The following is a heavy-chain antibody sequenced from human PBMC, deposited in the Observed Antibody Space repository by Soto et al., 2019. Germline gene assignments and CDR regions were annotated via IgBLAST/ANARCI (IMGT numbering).Heavy chain of an antibody. Sequence: PDTLSPTCTVSGGSISSSSYYWGWIRQPPGKGLEWIGSIYYSGSTYYNPSLKSRVTISVDTSKNQFSLKLSSVTAADTAVYYCAKSSGSYYVYWGQGTLVTVSS. J-gene: IGHJ4*02. CDR3: AKSSGSYYVY. V-gene: IGHV4-39*01. D-gene: IGHD1-26*01. CDR1: GGSISSSSYY. CDR2: IYYSGST.